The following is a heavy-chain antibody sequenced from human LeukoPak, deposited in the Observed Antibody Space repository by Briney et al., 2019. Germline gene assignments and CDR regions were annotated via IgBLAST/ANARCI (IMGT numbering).Heavy chain of an antibody. CDR3: ARTPSYCSGGRCYVSHHFDY. CDR2: ISWNSGSI. J-gene: IGHJ4*02. V-gene: IGHV3-9*01. Sequence: PGRSLRLSCAASGFTFGDYAMHWVRQAPGKGLEWVSGISWNSGSIGYADSVKGRFTISRDNAKNSLYLQMNSLRAEDTAAYYCARTPSYCSGGRCYVSHHFDYWGQGTLATVSS. CDR1: GFTFGDYA. D-gene: IGHD2-15*01.